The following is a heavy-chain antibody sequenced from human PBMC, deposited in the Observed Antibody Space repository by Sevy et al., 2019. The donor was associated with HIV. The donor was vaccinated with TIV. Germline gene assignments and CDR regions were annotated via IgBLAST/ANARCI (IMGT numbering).Heavy chain of an antibody. V-gene: IGHV3-11*01. CDR1: GFTFSDYY. CDR2: ISSSGSTI. Sequence: LSLTCAASGFTFSDYYMSWIRQAPGKGLEWVSYISSSGSTIYYADSVKGRFTISRDNAKNSLYLQMNSLRAEDTAVYYCARDGGGDGYNHGTRYYYYYGMDVWGQGTTVTVSS. D-gene: IGHD3-16*01. J-gene: IGHJ6*02. CDR3: ARDGGGDGYNHGTRYYYYYGMDV.